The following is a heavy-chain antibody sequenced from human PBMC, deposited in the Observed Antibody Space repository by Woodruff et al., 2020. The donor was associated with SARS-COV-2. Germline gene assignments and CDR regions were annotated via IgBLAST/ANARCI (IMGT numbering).Heavy chain of an antibody. CDR3: ASPDY. Sequence: SGGTYYNPSLKSRVTISVDTSKNQFSLKLSSVTAADTAVYYCASPDYWGQGTLVTVSS. J-gene: IGHJ4*02. CDR2: SGGT. V-gene: IGHV4-39*01.